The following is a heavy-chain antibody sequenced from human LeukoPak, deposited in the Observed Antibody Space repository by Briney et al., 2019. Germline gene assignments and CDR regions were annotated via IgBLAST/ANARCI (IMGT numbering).Heavy chain of an antibody. D-gene: IGHD3-3*01. CDR3: ARGTIFGVVIKAFDI. CDR2: IYTNGST. CDR1: GGSISSYY. Sequence: PSETLCLTCTASGGSISSYYWSWIRQPAGKGLEWIGRIYTNGSTNYNPSLKSRVTMSVDTSKNQFSLKLSSVTAADTAVYYCARGTIFGVVIKAFDIWGQGTMVTVSS. V-gene: IGHV4-4*07. J-gene: IGHJ3*02.